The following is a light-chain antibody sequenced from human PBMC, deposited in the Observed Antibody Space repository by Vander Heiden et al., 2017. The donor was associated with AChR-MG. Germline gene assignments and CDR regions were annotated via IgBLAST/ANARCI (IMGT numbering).Light chain of an antibody. J-gene: IGKJ4*01. Sequence: EIVLTQSPATLSLSPGERATPSCRASQSVSSFLAWLQQKPGQAPRLLIYDASNRAAGIPARFSGSGSGTDFTLTISSLEPEDFAVYYCQQGSDWPITFGGGTKVEIK. CDR3: QQGSDWPIT. CDR1: QSVSSF. V-gene: IGKV3-11*01. CDR2: DAS.